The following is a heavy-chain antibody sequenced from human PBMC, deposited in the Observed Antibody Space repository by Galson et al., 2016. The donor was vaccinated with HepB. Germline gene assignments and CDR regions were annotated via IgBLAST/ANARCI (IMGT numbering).Heavy chain of an antibody. D-gene: IGHD4-17*01. CDR1: GFTFRYAW. CDR3: TPGGPSTVTTIWYFDL. V-gene: IGHV3-15*01. CDR2: IKSNPDGGTT. Sequence: SLRLSCAASGFTFRYAWMSWVRQAPGKGLEWVGRIKSNPDGGTTDYAAPVKGRFIISRDDSTNTVYLQMDRLKIEDTAVYHCTPGGPSTVTTIWYFDLWGRGTLVTVSS. J-gene: IGHJ2*01.